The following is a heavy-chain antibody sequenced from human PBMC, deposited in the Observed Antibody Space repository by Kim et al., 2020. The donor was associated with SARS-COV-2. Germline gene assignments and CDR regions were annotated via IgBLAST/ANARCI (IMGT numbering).Heavy chain of an antibody. CDR1: GGTFNSHA. J-gene: IGHJ4*02. V-gene: IGHV1-69*06. CDR2: MIPIFGTS. Sequence: SVKVSCKASGGTFNSHAISWVRQAPGQGLEWMGGMIPIFGTSRYAQKFQGRVTMTADKFTNTAYMDVTSLTSEDTAVYYCATTAFGGSNSRYYFDFWGQGTLVTVSS. D-gene: IGHD3-3*01. CDR3: ATTAFGGSNSRYYFDF.